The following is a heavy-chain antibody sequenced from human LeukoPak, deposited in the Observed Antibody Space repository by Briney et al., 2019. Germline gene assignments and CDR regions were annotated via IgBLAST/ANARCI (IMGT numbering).Heavy chain of an antibody. CDR2: IKQDGSEK. Sequence: PGGSLRLSCAASGFTFSSYAMSWVRQAPGKGLEWVANIKQDGSEKYYVDSVKGRFTISRDNAKNSLYLQMNSLRAEDTAVYYCARSYLRFLEWPTGYWGQGTLVTVSS. CDR3: ARSYLRFLEWPTGY. J-gene: IGHJ4*02. D-gene: IGHD3-3*01. V-gene: IGHV3-7*01. CDR1: GFTFSSYA.